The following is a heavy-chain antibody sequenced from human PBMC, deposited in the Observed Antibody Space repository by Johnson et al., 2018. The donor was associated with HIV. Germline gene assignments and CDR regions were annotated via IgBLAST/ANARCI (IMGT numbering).Heavy chain of an antibody. V-gene: IGHV3-66*02. D-gene: IGHD3-9*01. Sequence: VQLVESGGGLAKPAWSPRLSCAASQFTFSNYYLNCVRQAPGKGLEWVSVIYSGGSTYYADSVKGRFTISRDNSKNTLYLQMNSLRSEDTAVYYCANVYYDILTGYYYDAFDIWGQGTMVTVSS. CDR1: QFTFSNYY. CDR3: ANVYYDILTGYYYDAFDI. J-gene: IGHJ3*02. CDR2: IYSGGST.